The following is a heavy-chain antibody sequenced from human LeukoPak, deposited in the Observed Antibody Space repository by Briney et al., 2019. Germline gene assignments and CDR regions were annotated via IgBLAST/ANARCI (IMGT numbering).Heavy chain of an antibody. V-gene: IGHV4-59*01. CDR1: GXXXSNYY. D-gene: IGHD3-16*02. CDR3: ARGPDYDYVWGTYRYFDY. Sequence: TLSLXXXXSGXXXSNYYXSWIRQPPGKGLEWIGYISYSGSTNYNPSLKTRVTILLDTSKNQFSLKLSSVTAADTAAYYCARGPDYDYVWGTYRYFDYWGQGTLVTVSS. CDR2: ISYSGST. J-gene: IGHJ4*02.